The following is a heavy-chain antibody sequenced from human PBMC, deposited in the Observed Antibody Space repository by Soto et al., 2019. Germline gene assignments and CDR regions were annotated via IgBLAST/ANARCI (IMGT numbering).Heavy chain of an antibody. J-gene: IGHJ6*03. Sequence: GGSLRLSCAASGFTFSSYWMSWVRQAPGKGLEWVANIKQDGSEKYYVDSVKGRFTISRDNAKNSLFLQMNSLRAEDTAVFYCARDLAASVYDYYYYMDVWGKGTTVTVSS. CDR1: GFTFSSYW. D-gene: IGHD6-13*01. CDR3: ARDLAASVYDYYYYMDV. V-gene: IGHV3-7*01. CDR2: IKQDGSEK.